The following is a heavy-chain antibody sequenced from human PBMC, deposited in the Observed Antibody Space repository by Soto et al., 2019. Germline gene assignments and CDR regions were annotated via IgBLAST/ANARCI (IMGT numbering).Heavy chain of an antibody. J-gene: IGHJ4*02. V-gene: IGHV3-48*03. D-gene: IGHD1-26*01. CDR2: ISSSGSTI. CDR1: GFTFSSYE. CDR3: ARWELLRWGYFDY. Sequence: GSLRLPCAASGFTFSSYEMNWVRQAPGKGLEWVSYISSSGSTIYYADSVKGRFTISRDNAKNSLYLQMNSLRAEDTAVYYCARWELLRWGYFDYWGQGTLVTVSS.